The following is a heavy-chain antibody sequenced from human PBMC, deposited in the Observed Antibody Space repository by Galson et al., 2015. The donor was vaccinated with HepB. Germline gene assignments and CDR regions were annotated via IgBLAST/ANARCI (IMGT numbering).Heavy chain of an antibody. Sequence: SLRLSCAASGFTFSSYWMSWVRQAPGKGLEWVANIKQDGSEKYYVDSVKGRFTISRDNAKNSLYLQMNSLRAEDTAVYYCARGLLSDFLSGEYTLFDYWGQGTLVTVSS. D-gene: IGHD3-3*01. CDR1: GFTFSSYW. J-gene: IGHJ4*02. CDR2: IKQDGSEK. CDR3: ARGLLSDFLSGEYTLFDY. V-gene: IGHV3-7*03.